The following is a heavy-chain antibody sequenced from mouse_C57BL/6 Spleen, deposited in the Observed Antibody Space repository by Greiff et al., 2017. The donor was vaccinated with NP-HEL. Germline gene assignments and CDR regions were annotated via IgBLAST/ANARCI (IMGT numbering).Heavy chain of an antibody. CDR2: INPSNGGT. CDR3: AIDSRYGYYNFDY. J-gene: IGHJ2*01. Sequence: VQLQQSGTELVKPGASVKLSCKASGYTFTSYWMHWVKQRPGQGLEWIGNINPSNGGTNYNEKFKSKATLTVDKSSSTAYMQLRRMTSEDSAVYYCAIDSRYGYYNFDYWGQGTTLTVSS. D-gene: IGHD2-3*01. CDR1: GYTFTSYW. V-gene: IGHV1-53*01.